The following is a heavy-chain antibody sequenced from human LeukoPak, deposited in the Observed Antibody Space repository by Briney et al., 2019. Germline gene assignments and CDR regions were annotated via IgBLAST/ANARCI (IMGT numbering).Heavy chain of an antibody. D-gene: IGHD6-19*01. J-gene: IGHJ5*02. Sequence: SETLSLTCAVSGGSISSGGYSWSWIRQPPGKGLEWIGYIYYSGSTNYNPSLKSRVTISVDTSKNQFSLKLSSVTAADTAVYYCARVRWLASQHVISFHPWGQGTLVTVSS. V-gene: IGHV4-61*08. CDR2: IYYSGST. CDR1: GGSISSGGYS. CDR3: ARVRWLASQHVISFHP.